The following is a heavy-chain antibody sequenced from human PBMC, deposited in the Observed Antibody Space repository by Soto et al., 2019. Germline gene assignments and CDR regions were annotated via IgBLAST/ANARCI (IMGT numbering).Heavy chain of an antibody. CDR1: GFTFSSYG. V-gene: IGHV3-30*18. CDR3: AKDSGAFGELLALYGMDV. Sequence: GGSLRLSCAASGFTFSSYGMHWVRQAPGKGLEWVAVISYDGSNKYYADSVKGRFTISRDNSKNTLYLQMNSLRAEDTAVYYWAKDSGAFGELLALYGMDVWGQGTTVTVSS. J-gene: IGHJ6*02. D-gene: IGHD3-10*01. CDR2: ISYDGSNK.